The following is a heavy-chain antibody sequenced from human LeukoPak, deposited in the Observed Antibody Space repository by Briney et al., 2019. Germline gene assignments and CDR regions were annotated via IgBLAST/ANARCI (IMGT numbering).Heavy chain of an antibody. Sequence: SVKVSCKASGSTFSSYAISWVRQAPGQGLEWMGRIIPIFGTANYAQKFQGRVRITTDESTSTAYMELSSLRSEDTAVYYCAGSTIGIVVVTYYYYMDVWGKGTTVTVSS. V-gene: IGHV1-69*05. J-gene: IGHJ6*03. CDR2: IIPIFGTA. CDR1: GSTFSSYA. D-gene: IGHD3-22*01. CDR3: AGSTIGIVVVTYYYYMDV.